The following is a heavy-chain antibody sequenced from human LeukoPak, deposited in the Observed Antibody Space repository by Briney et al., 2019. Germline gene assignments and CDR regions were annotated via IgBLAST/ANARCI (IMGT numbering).Heavy chain of an antibody. J-gene: IGHJ4*02. CDR1: GLTFSGYS. CDR2: ISSRSNYI. Sequence: GGSLRLSCAASGLTFSGYSMNWVRQAPGKGLELVSSISSRSNYIYYADSVKGRFTISRDNAKNSLYLQMNSLRAEDTGVYYCARDGYYTSGRNPYFDYWGQGTLVTVSS. CDR3: ARDGYYTSGRNPYFDY. V-gene: IGHV3-21*01. D-gene: IGHD3-10*01.